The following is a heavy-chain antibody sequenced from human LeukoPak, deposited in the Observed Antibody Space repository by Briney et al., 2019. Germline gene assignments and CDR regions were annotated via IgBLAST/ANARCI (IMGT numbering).Heavy chain of an antibody. Sequence: GGSLRLSCAASGFTFSSYWMHWVRQAPGKGLVWVSRINSDGSSTSYADSVKGRFTISRDNAKNTLYLQMNSLRAEDTAVYYCASDDGNYYYYMDVWGKGTTVTVSS. CDR2: INSDGSST. J-gene: IGHJ6*03. V-gene: IGHV3-74*01. CDR3: ASDDGNYYYYMDV. D-gene: IGHD4-17*01. CDR1: GFTFSSYW.